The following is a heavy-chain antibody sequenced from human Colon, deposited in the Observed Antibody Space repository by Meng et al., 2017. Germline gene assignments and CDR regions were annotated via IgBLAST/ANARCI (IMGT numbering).Heavy chain of an antibody. CDR1: GFTFSDYD. CDR2: IWNDGSHK. Sequence: GESLKISCAASGFTFSDYDMYWVRQAPGKGPEWISVIWNDGSHKFYADSVKGRFTISRDNSKNTLYLEMSSLRVDDTAVYSCARGWGGLPVADPAHWHNYFDPWGQGTVVTVSS. D-gene: IGHD3-16*01. J-gene: IGHJ5*02. V-gene: IGHV3-33*07. CDR3: ARGWGGLPVADPAHWHNYFDP.